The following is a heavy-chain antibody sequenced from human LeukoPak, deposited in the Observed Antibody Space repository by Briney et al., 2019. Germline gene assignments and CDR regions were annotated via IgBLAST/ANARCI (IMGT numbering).Heavy chain of an antibody. CDR1: GYTFTSYA. V-gene: IGHV1-46*01. Sequence: ASVKVSCKASGYTFTSYAMNWVRQAPGQGLEWMGIINPSGGTKNYAQKFQGRVTMTRDTSTSTVYMDLSSLRSEDTAVYYCARGPRITMVRGGQWYYYMDVWGKGTTVTISS. CDR3: ARGPRITMVRGGQWYYYMDV. J-gene: IGHJ6*03. D-gene: IGHD3-10*01. CDR2: INPSGGTK.